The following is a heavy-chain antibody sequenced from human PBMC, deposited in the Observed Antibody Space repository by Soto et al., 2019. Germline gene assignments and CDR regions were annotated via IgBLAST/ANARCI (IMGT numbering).Heavy chain of an antibody. CDR2: ISAYNGNT. CDR3: ARERIQLTNYYYYYGMDV. CDR1: GYTFTSYG. J-gene: IGHJ6*02. D-gene: IGHD5-18*01. Sequence: ASVKVSCKASGYTFTSYGISWVRQAPGQGLEWMGWISAYNGNTNYAQKLQGRVTMTTDTSTSTAYMELRSLRSDDTAVYYCARERIQLTNYYYYYGMDVWGQGTTVTVSS. V-gene: IGHV1-18*01.